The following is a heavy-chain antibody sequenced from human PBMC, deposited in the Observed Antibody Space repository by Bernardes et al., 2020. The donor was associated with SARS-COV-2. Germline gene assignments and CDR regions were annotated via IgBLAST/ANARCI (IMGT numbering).Heavy chain of an antibody. CDR1: GGAFMGYS. J-gene: IGHJ2*01. Sequence: SETLSLTCAVYGGAFMGYSWTWIRQPPGKGLEWIGEINRSGNTNYNPSLKSRVTISVDTSKNQFSLRLYSVTGADTAVYYCVRAVWGIWYFDLWGRGTLVTVSS. CDR3: VRAVWGIWYFDL. V-gene: IGHV4-34*01. D-gene: IGHD3-16*01. CDR2: INRSGNT.